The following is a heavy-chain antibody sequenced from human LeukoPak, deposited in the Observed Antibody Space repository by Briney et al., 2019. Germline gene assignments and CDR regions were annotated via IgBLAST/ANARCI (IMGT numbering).Heavy chain of an antibody. J-gene: IGHJ6*02. Sequence: SETVSLTCAVYGGSFSGYYWSWILQPPGKGLEWIGEINHSGSTNYNPSLKSRVTISVDTSKNQVSLKLSSVTAADTAVYYCARDCSSTSCYTRYYYYGMDVWGQGTTVTVSS. D-gene: IGHD2-2*02. CDR2: INHSGST. CDR1: GGSFSGYY. V-gene: IGHV4-34*01. CDR3: ARDCSSTSCYTRYYYYGMDV.